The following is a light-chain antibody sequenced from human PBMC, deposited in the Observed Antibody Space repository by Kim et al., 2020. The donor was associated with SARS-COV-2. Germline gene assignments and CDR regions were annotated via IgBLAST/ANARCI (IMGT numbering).Light chain of an antibody. CDR3: TSYDSSRSGYV. CDR2: DNS. J-gene: IGLJ2*01. Sequence: QSVLTQPPSVSGSPGQRITISCTGSSSDIGGYNYVCWYHQLPGTAPKLIIYDNSHRPSGVPNRFSGSKSGTSASLAISGLQAEDEADYYCTSYDSSRSGYVFGRGTQLTVL. V-gene: IGLV2-14*03. CDR1: SSDIGGYNY.